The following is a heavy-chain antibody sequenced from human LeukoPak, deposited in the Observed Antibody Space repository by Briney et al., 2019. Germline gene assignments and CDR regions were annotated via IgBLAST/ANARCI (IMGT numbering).Heavy chain of an antibody. J-gene: IGHJ4*02. CDR1: GYTFTNYF. D-gene: IGHD3-3*01. CDR2: INPSGGGT. CDR3: ARDRNTDFWSGYYTNYFDY. Sequence: ASVKVSCKASGYTFTNYFIHWVRQAPGQGLEWVGIINPSGGGTSSAQKFQGRVTMTRDMSTSTVYMELSSLRSEDTAVYYCARDRNTDFWSGYYTNYFDYWGQGTLVIVSS. V-gene: IGHV1-46*01.